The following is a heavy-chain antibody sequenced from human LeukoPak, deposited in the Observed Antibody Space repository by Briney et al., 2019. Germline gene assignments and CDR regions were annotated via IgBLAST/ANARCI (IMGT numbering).Heavy chain of an antibody. D-gene: IGHD6-19*01. CDR1: GGSISSSSYY. J-gene: IGHJ4*02. V-gene: IGHV4-39*01. CDR3: ARHRYPTYSSGRR. Sequence: SETLSLTCTVSGGSISSSSYYWGWIRQPPGKGLEWIGSIYYSGSTYYNPSLKSRVTISVDTSKNQFSLKLSSVTAADTAVYYCARHRYPTYSSGRRWGQGTLVTVSS. CDR2: IYYSGST.